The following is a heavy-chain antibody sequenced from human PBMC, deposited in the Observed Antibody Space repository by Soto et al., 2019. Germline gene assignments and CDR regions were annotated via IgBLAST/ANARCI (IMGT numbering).Heavy chain of an antibody. V-gene: IGHV1-18*01. J-gene: IGHJ3*02. Sequence: SEEVSFKASCYTFTSYSITWVRQAPGQGLEWMGWISAYNGNTNYAQKLQGRVTMTTDTSTSTAYMELRSLRSDDTAVYYCASALGLDDAFEIWGQGTMVTVSS. CDR3: ASALGLDDAFEI. D-gene: IGHD4-17*01. CDR1: CYTFTSYS. CDR2: ISAYNGNT.